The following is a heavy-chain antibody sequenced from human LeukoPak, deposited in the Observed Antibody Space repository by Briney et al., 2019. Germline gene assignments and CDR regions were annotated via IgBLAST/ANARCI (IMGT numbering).Heavy chain of an antibody. J-gene: IGHJ6*03. CDR1: GFTFSSYW. Sequence: GGSLRLSCAASGFTFSSYWMSWVRQAPGKGLEWVANIKQDGSEKYYVGSVKGRFTISRDNAKNSLYLQMNSLRAEDTAVYYCARDTYQPATGFVTYYYYYYMDVWGKGTTVTVSS. CDR3: ARDTYQPATGFVTYYYYYYMDV. V-gene: IGHV3-7*01. D-gene: IGHD2-2*01. CDR2: IKQDGSEK.